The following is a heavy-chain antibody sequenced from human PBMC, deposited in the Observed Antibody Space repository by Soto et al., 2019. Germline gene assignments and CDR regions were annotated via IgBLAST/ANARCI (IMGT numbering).Heavy chain of an antibody. D-gene: IGHD5-12*01. Sequence: GGSLRLSCAASGFTFISYDLHWDIQAPGKGLAWVAVISYDRSNIYYVDPVKGSFTCADEKSKNTLYLQMNGLRAEETAVYFCAKLVVKRVDKYWGQGTLVTVSS. CDR2: ISYDRSNI. J-gene: IGHJ4*02. V-gene: IGHV3-30*18. CDR3: AKLVVKRVDKY. CDR1: GFTFISYD.